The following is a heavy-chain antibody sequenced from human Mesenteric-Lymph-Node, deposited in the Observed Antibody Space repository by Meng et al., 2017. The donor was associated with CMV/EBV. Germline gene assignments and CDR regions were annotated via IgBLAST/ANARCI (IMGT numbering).Heavy chain of an antibody. J-gene: IGHJ6*02. Sequence: GESLKISCAASGFTFSSYNMNWVRQAPGQGLEWVSSITMSSSNIYYADSVKGRFTISRDNAKNSLSLQMNSLRAEDTAVYYCARSHCTGTSCYLTHYYYGMDVWGQGTTVTVSS. CDR2: ITMSSSNI. CDR1: GFTFSSYN. D-gene: IGHD2-2*01. CDR3: ARSHCTGTSCYLTHYYYGMDV. V-gene: IGHV3-21*01.